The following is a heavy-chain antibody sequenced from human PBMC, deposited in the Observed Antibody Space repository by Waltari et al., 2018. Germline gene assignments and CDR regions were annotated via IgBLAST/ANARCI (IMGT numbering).Heavy chain of an antibody. J-gene: IGHJ3*02. CDR2: FDPEDGET. Sequence: QVKLVQSGDEVKKPGASVKVSCKVSGYTLTEVSMHWVRRAPGKGLEWMGGFDPEDGETIHAQKFQCRVTMTEATSTDTAYIELSSLSSEDTAVYYCATQGITMIAAAFDIWGQGTLVTVSS. CDR3: ATQGITMIAAAFDI. V-gene: IGHV1-24*01. CDR1: GYTLTEVS. D-gene: IGHD3-22*01.